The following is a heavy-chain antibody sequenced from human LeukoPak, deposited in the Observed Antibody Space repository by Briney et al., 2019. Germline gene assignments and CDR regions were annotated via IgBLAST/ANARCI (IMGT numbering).Heavy chain of an antibody. CDR2: ISGSGGST. CDR3: ARSGFVVVPAAMEYYFDY. Sequence: GGSLRLSCAASGFTFSSYAMSWVRQAPGKGLEWVSAISGSGGSTYYADSVKGRFTISRDNSKNTLYLQMNSLRAEDTAVYYCARSGFVVVPAAMEYYFDYWGQGTLVTVSS. V-gene: IGHV3-23*01. D-gene: IGHD2-2*01. CDR1: GFTFSSYA. J-gene: IGHJ4*02.